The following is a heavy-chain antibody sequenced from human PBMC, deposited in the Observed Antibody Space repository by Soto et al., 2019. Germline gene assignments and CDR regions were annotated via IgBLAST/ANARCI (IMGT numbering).Heavy chain of an antibody. CDR3: ATLPPRIVVVSAEIPT. V-gene: IGHV4-4*02. Sequence: QVQLRESGPGMVRPSGTLSLACAVSGTSISSTFWWSWVRQSPGKGLEWIGEVYHSGGTKYNPSLKTRITISVDKATNQVCLELRSVTAADTAVYYCATLPPRIVVVSAEIPTWGRGTLVTVSS. D-gene: IGHD2-15*01. CDR1: GTSISSTFW. CDR2: VYHSGGT. J-gene: IGHJ4*02.